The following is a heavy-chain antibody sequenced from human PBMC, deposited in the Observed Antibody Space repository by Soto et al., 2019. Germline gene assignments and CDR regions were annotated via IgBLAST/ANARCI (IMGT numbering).Heavy chain of an antibody. CDR2: VKSKNDGGTT. CDR1: GFTFSNAW. V-gene: IGHV3-15*07. Sequence: GGSLRLSCAASGFTFSNAWINWVRQAPGKGLEWVGRVKSKNDGGTTDFAAPVKGGFAISRDDSKNMVYLEMNSLQTEDTAIYYCTTDSYITSIIVRFDYWGHGTLVTVSS. J-gene: IGHJ4*01. D-gene: IGHD3-22*01. CDR3: TTDSYITSIIVRFDY.